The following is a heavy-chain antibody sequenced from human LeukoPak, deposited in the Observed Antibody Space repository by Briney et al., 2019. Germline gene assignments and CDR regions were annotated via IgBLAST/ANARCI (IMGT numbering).Heavy chain of an antibody. V-gene: IGHV3-23*01. D-gene: IGHD6-19*01. Sequence: QSGGSLRLSCAASGGTTDDYGMSWVRQAPGKGPEWVSGISSSGDTTYYADSVKGRFTISRDNSKNTVYLQMNSLRAEDTAIYYCAKYQGEVWLVSFDYWGQGTLVAVSS. CDR1: GGTTDDYG. CDR2: ISSSGDTT. J-gene: IGHJ4*01. CDR3: AKYQGEVWLVSFDY.